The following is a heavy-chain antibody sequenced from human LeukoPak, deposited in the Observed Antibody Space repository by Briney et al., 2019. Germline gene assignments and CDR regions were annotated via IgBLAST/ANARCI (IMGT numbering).Heavy chain of an antibody. V-gene: IGHV3-23*01. Sequence: GGSMRLSCAASGFTFSSYAMSWVRQAPGKGLEWVSTISCSGGSTYYADSVKGRFTISRDNSKNTLYLQMHSLRAEDTAVYYCARDGRMDLTGYYLFDYWGQGTLVTVSS. CDR1: GFTFSSYA. D-gene: IGHD3-9*01. J-gene: IGHJ4*02. CDR3: ARDGRMDLTGYYLFDY. CDR2: ISCSGGST.